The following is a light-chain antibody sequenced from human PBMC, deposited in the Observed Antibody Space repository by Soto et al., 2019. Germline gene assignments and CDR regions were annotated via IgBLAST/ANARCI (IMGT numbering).Light chain of an antibody. V-gene: IGKV3-15*01. CDR3: LHYNNWPRRT. Sequence: EIVLTQSPGPLSLSPGESATLLCRASHFVSSRSLAWYQQLPGQTPRLLIYGASTRATGVPARFSGSGSGTEFTLTISSLQSEDFAVYYCLHYNNWPRRTFGQGTKVDIK. J-gene: IGKJ1*01. CDR2: GAS. CDR1: HFVSSRS.